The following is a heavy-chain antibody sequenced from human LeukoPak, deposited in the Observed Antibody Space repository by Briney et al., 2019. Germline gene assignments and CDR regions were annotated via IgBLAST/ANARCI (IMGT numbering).Heavy chain of an antibody. CDR3: TTGGVGDRCSNRPDP. Sequence: GGSLRLSCAASGITFDDYAMHWVRQAPGKGLEWVSVISGDGTRTFYGDSVKGRFTISRDNSKTSLYLQMNSLRTEDTALYYCTTGGVGDRCSNRPDPWGQGTLVTVSS. V-gene: IGHV3-43*02. CDR2: ISGDGTRT. CDR1: GITFDDYA. J-gene: IGHJ5*02. D-gene: IGHD3-10*01.